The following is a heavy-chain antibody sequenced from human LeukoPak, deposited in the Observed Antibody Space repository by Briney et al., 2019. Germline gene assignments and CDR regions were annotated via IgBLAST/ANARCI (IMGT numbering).Heavy chain of an antibody. Sequence: GGSLRLSCAASGFTFSSYGMHWVRQAPGKGLEWVAVISYDGSNKYYADSVKGRFTISRDNSKNTLYLQMNSLRAEDTAVYYCARDGGSYSAYYFDYWGQGTLVTVSS. CDR1: GFTFSSYG. D-gene: IGHD3-16*01. J-gene: IGHJ4*02. V-gene: IGHV3-30*03. CDR3: ARDGGSYSAYYFDY. CDR2: ISYDGSNK.